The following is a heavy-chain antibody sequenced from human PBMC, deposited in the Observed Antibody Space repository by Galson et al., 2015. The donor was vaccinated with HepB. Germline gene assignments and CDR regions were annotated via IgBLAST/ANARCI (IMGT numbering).Heavy chain of an antibody. CDR3: ARGHVDYDPAGWFDP. J-gene: IGHJ5*02. V-gene: IGHV3-21*04. Sequence: SLRLSCAASGFNFEDYGMNWIRQAPGKGLEWVSSISYSGSYMYYADSVKDRFTISRDNAKNSVFLQMSSLRGEDTAVYYCARGHVDYDPAGWFDPWGQGTLVTVSS. CDR2: ISYSGSYM. CDR1: GFNFEDYG. D-gene: IGHD4-17*01.